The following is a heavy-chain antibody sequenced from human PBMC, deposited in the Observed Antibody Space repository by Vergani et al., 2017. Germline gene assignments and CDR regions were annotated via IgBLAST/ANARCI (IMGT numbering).Heavy chain of an antibody. J-gene: IGHJ4*02. D-gene: IGHD4-17*01. CDR2: INPSGGST. V-gene: IGHV1-46*03. CDR3: ARVHYGDLPFDY. CDR1: GYTFTSYS. Sequence: QVKLVQSGAEVKKPGASVKVSCKTSGYTFTSYSMHWVRQAPGQGLGWIGIINPSGGSTSYALKFQGRVTMTRDTSTSTVYMELSSLRSEDTAVYYCARVHYGDLPFDYWGQGTLVTVSS.